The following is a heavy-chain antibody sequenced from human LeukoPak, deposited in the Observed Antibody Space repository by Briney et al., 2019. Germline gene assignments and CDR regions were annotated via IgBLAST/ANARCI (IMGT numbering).Heavy chain of an antibody. J-gene: IGHJ6*03. CDR1: GFTFSSYS. V-gene: IGHV3-21*01. CDR2: ISSSSSYI. CDR3: ARGRRDGYNHSTYYYYYMDV. Sequence: PGGSLRLSCAASGFTFSSYSMNWVRQAPGKGLEWVSSISSSSSYIYYADSVKGRFTISRDNAKNSLYLQMNSLRAEDTAVYYCARGRRDGYNHSTYYYYYMDVWGKGTTVTVSS. D-gene: IGHD5-24*01.